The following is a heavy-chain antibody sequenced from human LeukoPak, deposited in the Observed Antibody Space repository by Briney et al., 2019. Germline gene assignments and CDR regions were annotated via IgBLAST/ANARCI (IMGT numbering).Heavy chain of an antibody. CDR1: GFTFSSYA. J-gene: IGHJ4*02. Sequence: GGSLRLSCAASGFTFSSYAMSWVRQAPGKGLEWVSAISGSGGSTYYADSVKGRFTISRDNSKNTLYLRMNSLRAEDTAVYYCAKPPGDYYDSSGPIDYWGQGTLVTVSS. CDR3: AKPPGDYYDSSGPIDY. V-gene: IGHV3-23*01. D-gene: IGHD3-22*01. CDR2: ISGSGGST.